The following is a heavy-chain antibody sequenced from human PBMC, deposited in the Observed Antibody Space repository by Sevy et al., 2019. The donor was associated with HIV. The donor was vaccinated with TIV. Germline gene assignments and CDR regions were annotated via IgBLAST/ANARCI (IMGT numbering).Heavy chain of an antibody. J-gene: IGHJ4*02. Sequence: SETLSLTCSVSGASITDYYWTWIRQPPGKGLEWIGYQFYSGSTTYNPSLKSRVTISLDTSRNQFSLRLNSVTAADTAVYYCARSENLDTAPIDSWGQGTLVNVSS. D-gene: IGHD5-18*01. V-gene: IGHV4-59*01. CDR3: ARSENLDTAPIDS. CDR1: GASITDYY. CDR2: QFYSGST.